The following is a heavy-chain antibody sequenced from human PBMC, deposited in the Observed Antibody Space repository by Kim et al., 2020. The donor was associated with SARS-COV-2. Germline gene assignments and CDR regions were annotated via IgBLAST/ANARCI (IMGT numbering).Heavy chain of an antibody. CDR3: AADLWDSNGYSRYGFDP. CDR1: GFTFASYA. D-gene: IGHD3-22*01. J-gene: IGHJ5*02. V-gene: IGHV1-58*01. Sequence: SVKVSCKASGFTFASYAVQWVRQARGQGLEWIGWIVVGIGNTNYAQKFQERVTITRDMSTNTAYMELTSLRSEDTAVYYCAADLWDSNGYSRYGFDPWGQGTLVPVSS. CDR2: IVVGIGNT.